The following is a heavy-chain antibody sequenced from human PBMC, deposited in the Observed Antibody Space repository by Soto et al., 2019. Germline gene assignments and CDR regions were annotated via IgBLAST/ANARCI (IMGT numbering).Heavy chain of an antibody. CDR2: ITSDTNTI. CDR3: ATSVESHFDS. Sequence: GGSLRLSCAASGFPFSIYSMNWVRQAPGKGLEWFSYITSDTNTIKYADSVKGRFTISRDNAKNSLYLQMNNLRDEDTAVYFGATSVESHFDSWGQGTVVTVSS. J-gene: IGHJ4*02. V-gene: IGHV3-48*02. D-gene: IGHD6-19*01. CDR1: GFPFSIYS.